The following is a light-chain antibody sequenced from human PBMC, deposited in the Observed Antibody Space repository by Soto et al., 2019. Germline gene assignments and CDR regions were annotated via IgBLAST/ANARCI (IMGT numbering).Light chain of an antibody. V-gene: IGKV3-11*01. CDR1: QSVSSY. J-gene: IGKJ5*01. Sequence: EIVLTQSPATLSLSPGERATLSVRASQSVSSYLAWYQQKPGQAPRLLIYGASNRATGIPDRFSGSGSGTDYTLTISSLEPEDFAVYYCQQRTRWPMTFGQGTRLEIK. CDR3: QQRTRWPMT. CDR2: GAS.